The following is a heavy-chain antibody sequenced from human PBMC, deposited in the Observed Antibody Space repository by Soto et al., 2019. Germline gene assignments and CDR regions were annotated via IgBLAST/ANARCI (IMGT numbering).Heavy chain of an antibody. CDR3: APLTVSLSGPYGIHV. J-gene: IGHJ6*02. D-gene: IGHD2-15*01. CDR2: MFYSGLS. V-gene: IGHV4-39*01. Sequence: SETLSLTCSVSGYSVSSSDYYWAWIRQPPGKGLEWIGSMFYSGLSYHNPSLKSRVTLSVDTSKNQFSVRLNSVTAADTAVYYCAPLTVSLSGPYGIHVWGQGTTVTVSS. CDR1: GYSVSSSDYY.